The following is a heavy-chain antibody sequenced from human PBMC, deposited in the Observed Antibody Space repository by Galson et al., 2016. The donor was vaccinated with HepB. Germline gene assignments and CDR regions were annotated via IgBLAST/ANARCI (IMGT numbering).Heavy chain of an antibody. CDR3: ARKIYSDNTA. CDR1: GEPFSHYD. J-gene: IGHJ5*02. CDR2: VSHAGST. Sequence: SETLSLTCVVYGEPFSHYDWSWIRQPPGKGLEWVGEVSHAGSTNYNPSLKSRVTISVDTSKSHFSLELNSVSAADTAIYYCARKIYSDNTAWGQGTLVTVSS. V-gene: IGHV4-34*01. D-gene: IGHD4-11*01.